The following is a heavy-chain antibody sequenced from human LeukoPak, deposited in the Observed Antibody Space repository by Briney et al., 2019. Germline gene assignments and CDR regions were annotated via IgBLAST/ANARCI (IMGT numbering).Heavy chain of an antibody. D-gene: IGHD3-16*01. CDR3: ARVWAAQYSGGDAFDI. Sequence: ASVKVSCKTSGYSFTNNGIGWVRQAPGQGLEWMGWISVYNGDTKYAQKVQGRVTMTTDTSTTTAYMEVRGLRPDDTAVYYCARVWAAQYSGGDAFDIWGQGTMVTVSS. CDR1: GYSFTNNG. J-gene: IGHJ3*02. CDR2: ISVYNGDT. V-gene: IGHV1-18*01.